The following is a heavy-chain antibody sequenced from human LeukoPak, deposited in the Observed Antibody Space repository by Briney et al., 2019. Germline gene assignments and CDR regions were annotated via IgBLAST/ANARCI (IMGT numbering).Heavy chain of an antibody. CDR1: GFTFSSYA. CDR2: ISYDGSNK. CDR3: ARAGIVATIDFDY. J-gene: IGHJ4*02. Sequence: GGSLRLSCAASGFTFSSYAMHWVRQAPGEGQEWVAVISYDGSNKYYADSVKGRFTISRDNSKNTLYLQMNSLRAEDTAVYYCARAGIVATIDFDYWGQGTLVTVSS. V-gene: IGHV3-30*01. D-gene: IGHD5-12*01.